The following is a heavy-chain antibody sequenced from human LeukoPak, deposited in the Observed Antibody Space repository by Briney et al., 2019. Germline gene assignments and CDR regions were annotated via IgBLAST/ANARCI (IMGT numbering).Heavy chain of an antibody. CDR2: INPNSGGT. D-gene: IGHD3-10*01. V-gene: IGHV1-2*02. J-gene: IGHJ5*02. Sequence: GASVKVSCKASGYTFTGYYMHWGRQAPGQGLGWMGWINPNSGGTNYAQKFQGRVTMTRDTSISTAYMELSRLRSDDTAVYYCARGSGSGNFVWFDPWGQGTLVTVSS. CDR3: ARGSGSGNFVWFDP. CDR1: GYTFTGYY.